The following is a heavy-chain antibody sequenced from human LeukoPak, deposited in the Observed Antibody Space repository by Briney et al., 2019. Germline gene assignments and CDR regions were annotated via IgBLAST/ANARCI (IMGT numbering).Heavy chain of an antibody. CDR3: VLTTFYSDSGTMKYNWYEP. CDR1: ESIFTGSC. D-gene: IGHD3-10*01. CDR2: VKLENGGT. J-gene: IGHJ5*02. V-gene: IGHV1-2*02. Sequence: ASVKVSCKTPESIFTGSCIHWVRQAPGQGLEWMGWVKLENGGTHYAQKFKDRVTLTRDTSVSKGNMELTRLRSDDTAVYYCVLTTFYSDSGTMKYNWYEPWGQGTLVTVSS.